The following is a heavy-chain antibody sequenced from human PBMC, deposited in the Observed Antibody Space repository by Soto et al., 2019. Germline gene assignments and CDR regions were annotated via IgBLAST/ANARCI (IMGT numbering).Heavy chain of an antibody. Sequence: ASVKVSCKASGYTFTSYGISWVRQAPGQGLEWMGWISAYNGNTNYAQKLQGRVTMTTDTSTSTAYMELRSLRSDDTAVYYCARVRYDIILDVASFDIWGQGTMVTVSS. CDR3: ARVRYDIILDVASFDI. J-gene: IGHJ3*02. V-gene: IGHV1-18*04. CDR2: ISAYNGNT. D-gene: IGHD3-22*01. CDR1: GYTFTSYG.